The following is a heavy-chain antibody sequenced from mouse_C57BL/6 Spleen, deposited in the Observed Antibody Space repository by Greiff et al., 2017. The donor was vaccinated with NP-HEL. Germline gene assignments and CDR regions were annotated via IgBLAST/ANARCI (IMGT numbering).Heavy chain of an antibody. J-gene: IGHJ2*01. CDR2: ISSGSSTI. CDR1: GFTFSDYG. Sequence: DVMLVESGGGLVKPGGSLKLSCAASGFTFSDYGMHWVRQAPEKGLEWVAYISSGSSTIYYADTVKGRFTISRDNAKNTLFLQMTSLRSEDTAMYYCARASYYSNPYYFDYWGQGTTLTVSS. V-gene: IGHV5-17*01. CDR3: ARASYYSNPYYFDY. D-gene: IGHD2-5*01.